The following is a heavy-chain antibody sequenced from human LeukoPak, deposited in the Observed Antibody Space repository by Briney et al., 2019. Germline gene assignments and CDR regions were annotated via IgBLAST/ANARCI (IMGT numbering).Heavy chain of an antibody. CDR2: IRSKAYGGTT. Sequence: QPGGSLRLSCTPSGFTFGDYAMSWVRQAPGKGLEWVGFIRSKAYGGTTEYAASVKGRFTISRDDSKSIAYLQMNSLKTEDTAVYYCTSSAGYGSVVYWGQGTLVTVSS. D-gene: IGHD3-10*01. CDR1: GFTFGDYA. CDR3: TSSAGYGSVVY. J-gene: IGHJ4*02. V-gene: IGHV3-49*04.